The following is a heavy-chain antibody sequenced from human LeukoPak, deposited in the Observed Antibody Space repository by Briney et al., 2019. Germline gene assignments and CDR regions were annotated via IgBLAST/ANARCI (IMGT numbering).Heavy chain of an antibody. V-gene: IGHV3-21*01. CDR3: ARDGAAAAGRYFDY. D-gene: IGHD6-13*01. Sequence: GGSLRLSCAASGFTLRGYSMNWVRQAPGKGLEWVSSISTTNAYIYYADSVKGRLTTSRDNAKSSLYLEMNSLRAQDTAVYYCARDGAAAAGRYFDYWGQGSLVTVSS. J-gene: IGHJ4*02. CDR2: ISTTNAYI. CDR1: GFTLRGYS.